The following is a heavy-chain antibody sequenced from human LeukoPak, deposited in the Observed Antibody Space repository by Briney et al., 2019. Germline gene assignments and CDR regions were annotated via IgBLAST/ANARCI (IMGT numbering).Heavy chain of an antibody. D-gene: IGHD6-19*01. V-gene: IGHV3-69-1*01. CDR3: ARVRSSGWNYDGFDI. J-gene: IGHJ3*02. Sequence: PGGSLRLSCAASGFTFTTYWMGWVRQAPGKGLEWVSSISSSSSKYYADSMKGRFTISRDNARNSLYLQMNSLRVEDTAVYYCARVRSSGWNYDGFDIWGQGTMVTVSS. CDR1: GFTFTTYW. CDR2: ISSSSSK.